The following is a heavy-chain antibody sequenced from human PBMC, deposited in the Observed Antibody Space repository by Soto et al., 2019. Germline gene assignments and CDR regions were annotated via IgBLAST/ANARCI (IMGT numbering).Heavy chain of an antibody. Sequence: PSETLSLTCAVYGGFSSGYSWSWVRQSPGTGLEWIGEINPSGSTKYNPSLKGRVTISVDTSKNQFSLKLHSVTAADTAIYYCVRVDNYWSQGTLVTVSS. CDR1: GGFSSGYS. V-gene: IGHV4-34*01. CDR3: VRVDNY. J-gene: IGHJ4*02. CDR2: INPSGST. D-gene: IGHD3-22*01.